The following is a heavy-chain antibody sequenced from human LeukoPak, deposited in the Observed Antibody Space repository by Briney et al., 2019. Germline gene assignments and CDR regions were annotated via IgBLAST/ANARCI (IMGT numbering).Heavy chain of an antibody. J-gene: IGHJ4*02. CDR1: GFTFNNYE. V-gene: IGHV3-48*03. Sequence: GGSLRLSCAASGFTFNNYEMNWVRQAPGKGLEWISYISSSDGIRYYADSVKGRFTISRDNAKKSLYLQMNSLRAEDTALYYCAKGVTAMVALSNFDYWDQGTLVTVSS. CDR3: AKGVTAMVALSNFDY. CDR2: ISSSDGIR. D-gene: IGHD5-18*01.